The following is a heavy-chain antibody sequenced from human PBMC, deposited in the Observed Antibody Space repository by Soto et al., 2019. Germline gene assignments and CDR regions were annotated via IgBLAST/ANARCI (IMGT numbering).Heavy chain of an antibody. CDR2: ISDDGSQE. CDR3: TGAISSSWHNFDY. D-gene: IGHD6-13*01. J-gene: IGHJ4*02. CDR1: GFTFGDYT. Sequence: QVQLVESGGGVVHPGRSLRLSCAASGFTFGDYTMHWVRQAPGKGLEWVALISDDGSQEYYADPVKGRFTISRDSSKNTLYLQINSLRNEDTAVYHCTGAISSSWHNFDYWGQGTLVTVSS. V-gene: IGHV3-30*04.